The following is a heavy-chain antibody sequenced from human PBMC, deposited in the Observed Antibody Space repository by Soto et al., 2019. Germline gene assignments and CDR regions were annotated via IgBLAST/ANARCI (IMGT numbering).Heavy chain of an antibody. Sequence: GGSLRLSCAASGFTFSGSAMHWVRQASGKGLEWVGRIRSKANSYATAYAASVKGRFTISRDDSKNTAYLQMNSLKTEDTAVYYCTRHAYCSGGSCYWFDPWGQGTLVTVSS. CDR3: TRHAYCSGGSCYWFDP. CDR2: IRSKANSYAT. D-gene: IGHD2-15*01. J-gene: IGHJ5*02. CDR1: GFTFSGSA. V-gene: IGHV3-73*01.